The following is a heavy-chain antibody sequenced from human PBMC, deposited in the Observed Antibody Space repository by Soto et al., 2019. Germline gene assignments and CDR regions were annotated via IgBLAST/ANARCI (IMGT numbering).Heavy chain of an antibody. D-gene: IGHD6-13*01. CDR1: GFTFSSSS. Sequence: PGGSLRLSCATSGFTFSSSSMNWVRQAPGKRLEWVSSISSSSSYIYYADSVKGRFTISRDNAKNSLYLQMNSLRAEDTAVYYCARDQLSSSCEYYYYYCMHAWREGTTVTV. CDR3: ARDQLSSSCEYYYYYCMHA. CDR2: ISSSSSYI. V-gene: IGHV3-21*01. J-gene: IGHJ6*02.